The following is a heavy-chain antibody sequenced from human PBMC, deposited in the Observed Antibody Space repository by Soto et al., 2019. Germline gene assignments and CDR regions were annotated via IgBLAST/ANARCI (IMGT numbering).Heavy chain of an antibody. V-gene: IGHV1-8*01. CDR1: GYTFTNFD. CDR2: MSPNSENK. J-gene: IGHJ4*02. CDR3: ARGFGSRWNTGGYNSLDF. D-gene: IGHD1-1*01. Sequence: ASVKVSCKTSGYTFTNFDVNWVRQAAGQGLEWMGWMSPNSENKGYAQKFQGRVSMTRDTSITTAYMELSSLRSEDTAVYYCARGFGSRWNTGGYNSLDFWGQGTMVTVYS.